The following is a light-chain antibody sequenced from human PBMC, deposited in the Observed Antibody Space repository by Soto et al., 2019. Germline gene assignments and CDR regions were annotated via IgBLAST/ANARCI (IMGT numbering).Light chain of an antibody. V-gene: IGLV2-23*01. J-gene: IGLJ2*01. CDR3: CSYAGSDRCVV. CDR1: SSDIGSYNR. CDR2: EDR. Sequence: QSVLTQPASVSGSPGQSITISCTGTSSDIGSYNRVSWYQRHPGKAPKLMIYEDRQRPSGVSNRSSGSKSGNTASLTISGLQAEDEADYYCCSYAGSDRCVVFGGGTKLTV.